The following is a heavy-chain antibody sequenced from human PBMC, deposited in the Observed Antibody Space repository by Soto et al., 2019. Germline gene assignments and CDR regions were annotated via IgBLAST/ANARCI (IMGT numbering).Heavy chain of an antibody. V-gene: IGHV3-33*01. J-gene: IGHJ6*02. CDR1: GFTFSSYG. D-gene: IGHD6-6*01. Sequence: PEGSLRRSCAPSGFTFSSYGMHWVRQAPGKGLEWVADIWYDGRNKYYADSVKGRFTISRDNSKNTLYLQMNSLRAEDTAVYYCARDFGTAARGQTFYGMDVWGQGTTVTVSS. CDR3: ARDFGTAARGQTFYGMDV. CDR2: IWYDGRNK.